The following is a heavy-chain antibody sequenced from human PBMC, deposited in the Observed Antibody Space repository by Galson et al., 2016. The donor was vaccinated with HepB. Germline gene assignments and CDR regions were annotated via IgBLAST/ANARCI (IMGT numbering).Heavy chain of an antibody. CDR1: GYTLSELS. D-gene: IGHD4-17*01. CDR3: AAASLGTGYGESWFDP. V-gene: IGHV1-24*01. Sequence: QSGAEVKKPGESLKISCKVSGYTLSELSMHWVRQAPGKGLEWMGGFDPEDGETIYAQKFQGRVTMTEDTSTDTAYMELSSLRSEDTAVYYCAAASLGTGYGESWFDPWGQGTLVTVSS. J-gene: IGHJ5*02. CDR2: FDPEDGET.